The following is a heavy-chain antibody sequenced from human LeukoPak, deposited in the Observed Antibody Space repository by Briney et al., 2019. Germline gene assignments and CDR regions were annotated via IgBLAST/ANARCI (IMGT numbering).Heavy chain of an antibody. J-gene: IGHJ4*02. D-gene: IGHD1-1*01. V-gene: IGHV3-23*01. CDR1: GFIFSNYA. CDR2: ISNSGDT. Sequence: GGSLRLSCAASGFIFSNYAMNWVRQAPGKGLEWVSTISNSGDTIYTDSVKGRFTISRDNSKNTLYLQMTSLRAEDSAVCYCARSLKWNLVGFDYWGQGTLVTVSS. CDR3: ARSLKWNLVGFDY.